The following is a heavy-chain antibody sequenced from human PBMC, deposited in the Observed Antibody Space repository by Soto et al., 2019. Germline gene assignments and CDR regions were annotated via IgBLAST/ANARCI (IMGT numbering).Heavy chain of an antibody. CDR3: SRGYPPRDQLGNLPGAF. D-gene: IGHD1-1*01. V-gene: IGHV1-18*01. J-gene: IGHJ4*02. CDR1: GYTFPSYG. CDR2: ISAYNGNT. Sequence: ASVKVACKASGYTFPSYGISWVRQAPGQGLEWMGWISAYNGNTNYAQKLQGRVTMTTDTSTSTAYMELRSLRSEDTAIYYCSRGYPPRDQLGNLPGAFWGQGTQVTVSS.